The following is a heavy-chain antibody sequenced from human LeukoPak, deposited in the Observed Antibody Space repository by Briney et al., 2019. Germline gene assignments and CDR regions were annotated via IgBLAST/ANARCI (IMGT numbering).Heavy chain of an antibody. D-gene: IGHD4-17*01. V-gene: IGHV3-23*01. CDR2: LSSSGGST. CDR3: ARGVTVTTDF. J-gene: IGHJ4*02. Sequence: GSLRLSCVASGFFFSNYDMNWVRQAPGKGLEWVSGLSSSGGSTFYADSVKGRFTISRDNSKNTVYLQMNSLRGEDAAIYYCARGVTVTTDFWGQGTLVTVSS. CDR1: GFFFSNYD.